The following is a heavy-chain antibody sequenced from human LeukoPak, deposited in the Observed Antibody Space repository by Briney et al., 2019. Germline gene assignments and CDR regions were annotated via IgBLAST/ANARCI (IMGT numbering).Heavy chain of an antibody. CDR3: ARALSPDFSSSATDY. D-gene: IGHD6-6*01. Sequence: GGSLRLSCAASGFIFSRDSMNWVRQAPGKGLEWVAYINGGGSPIYYADSVRGRFTISRDNAKNSLYLQMNSLRAEDTAVYYCARALSPDFSSSATDYWGQGTLVTVSS. CDR2: INGGGSPI. V-gene: IGHV3-48*01. CDR1: GFIFSRDS. J-gene: IGHJ4*02.